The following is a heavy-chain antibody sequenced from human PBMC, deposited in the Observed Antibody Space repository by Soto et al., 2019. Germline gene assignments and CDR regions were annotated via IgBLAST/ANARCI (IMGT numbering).Heavy chain of an antibody. CDR1: GFTFSSYG. V-gene: IGHV3-33*01. Sequence: GGSLRLSCAASGFTFSSYGMHWVRQAPGKGLEWVAVIWYDGSNKYYADSVKGRFTISRDNSKNTLYLQMNSLRAEDTAVYYCARGAGSGYYYYYMDVWGKGTTVTVSS. CDR2: IWYDGSNK. J-gene: IGHJ6*03. CDR3: ARGAGSGYYYYYMDV. D-gene: IGHD6-19*01.